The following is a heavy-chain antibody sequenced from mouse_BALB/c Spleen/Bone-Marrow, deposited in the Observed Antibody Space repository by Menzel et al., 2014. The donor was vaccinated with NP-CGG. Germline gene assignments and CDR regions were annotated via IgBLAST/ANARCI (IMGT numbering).Heavy chain of an antibody. CDR3: AGSDGYRAMDY. CDR2: IYPGDGDT. Sequence: QVQLQQSGPELVKPGASVKISCKASGYAFSNSWMNWVKQRPGQGLEWIGRIYPGDGDTYYNGKFKDKATLTADKSSSTASMQLSSLTSVDSAVYFCAGSDGYRAMDYWGQGTSVTVSS. CDR1: GYAFSNSW. V-gene: IGHV1-82*01. J-gene: IGHJ4*01. D-gene: IGHD2-3*01.